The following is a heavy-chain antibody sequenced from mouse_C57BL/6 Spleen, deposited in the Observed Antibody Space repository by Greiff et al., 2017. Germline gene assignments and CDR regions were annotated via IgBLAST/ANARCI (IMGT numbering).Heavy chain of an antibody. D-gene: IGHD2-4*01. CDR3: ALYYDYLYYYAMDY. V-gene: IGHV1-72*01. CDR2: IDPNSGGT. Sequence: QVQLQQPGAELVKPGASVKLSCKASGYTFTSYWMHWVKQRPGRGLEWIGRIDPNSGGTKYNEKFKSKATLTVDKPSSTSYMQLSSLTSEDSAVYYCALYYDYLYYYAMDYWGQGTSVTVSS. J-gene: IGHJ4*01. CDR1: GYTFTSYW.